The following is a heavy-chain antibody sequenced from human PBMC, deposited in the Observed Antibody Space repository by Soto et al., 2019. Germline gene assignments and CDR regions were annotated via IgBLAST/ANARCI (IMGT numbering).Heavy chain of an antibody. Sequence: EVQLVESGGGLIQPGGSLRLSCAASGFTVSSNYMSWVRQAPGKGLEWVSVIYSGGSTYYADSVRGQFTISRDNSKHTLDLQMNSLRAEDTAVYYCASGVEGTLGYYYYGMDVWGQGTTVTFSS. J-gene: IGHJ6*02. CDR1: GFTVSSNY. D-gene: IGHD1-1*01. V-gene: IGHV3-53*01. CDR2: IYSGGST. CDR3: ASGVEGTLGYYYYGMDV.